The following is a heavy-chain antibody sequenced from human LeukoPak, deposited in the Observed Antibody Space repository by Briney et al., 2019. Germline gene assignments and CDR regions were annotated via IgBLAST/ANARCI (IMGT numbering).Heavy chain of an antibody. CDR1: GYTFPDAY. Sequence: ASVKVSCKASGYTFPDAYVHWVRQAPGQGLEWMGWINPDSGGTNYAQKFQGRVTMTRDTSISTAYMELSRLTSDDTAVYYCARDPSSSWPYYFDYWGQGTLVTVSS. V-gene: IGHV1-2*02. J-gene: IGHJ4*02. D-gene: IGHD6-13*01. CDR3: ARDPSSSWPYYFDY. CDR2: INPDSGGT.